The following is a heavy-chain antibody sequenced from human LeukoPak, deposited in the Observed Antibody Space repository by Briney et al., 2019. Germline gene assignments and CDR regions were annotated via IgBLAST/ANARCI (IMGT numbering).Heavy chain of an antibody. J-gene: IGHJ5*02. V-gene: IGHV3-30*04. CDR3: ARDASGSGWTSWFDP. Sequence: GRSLRLSCAASGFTFSSYAMHGVRQAPGKGLEWVAVISYDGSNKYYADSVKGRFTISRDNSKNTLYLQMNSLRAEDTAVYYCARDASGSGWTSWFDPWGQGTLVTVSS. CDR2: ISYDGSNK. D-gene: IGHD6-19*01. CDR1: GFTFSSYA.